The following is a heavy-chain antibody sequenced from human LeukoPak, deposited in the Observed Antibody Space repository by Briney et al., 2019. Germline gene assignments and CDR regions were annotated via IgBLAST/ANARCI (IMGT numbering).Heavy chain of an antibody. V-gene: IGHV4-59*01. CDR2: IYYSGST. Sequence: SETLSLTCTVSGGSISSYYWSWIRQPPGKGLEWIGYIYYSGSTNYNPSLKSRVTISVDTSKNQFSLKLSSVTAADTAVYYCARESRESGGVIVIDYWGQGTLVTVSS. D-gene: IGHD3-16*02. CDR3: ARESRESGGVIVIDY. J-gene: IGHJ4*02. CDR1: GGSISSYY.